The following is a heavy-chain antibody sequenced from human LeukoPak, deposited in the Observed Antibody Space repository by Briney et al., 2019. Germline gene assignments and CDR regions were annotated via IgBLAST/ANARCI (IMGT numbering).Heavy chain of an antibody. D-gene: IGHD1-14*01. V-gene: IGHV4-61*02. J-gene: IGHJ4*02. CDR1: GGSISSGSYY. CDR3: ARDRPPSRN. Sequence: SETLSLTCTVSGGSISSGSYYWSWIRQPAGKGLEWIGRIYTSGSTNYNPSLKSRVTISVDTSKNQFSLKLSSVTAADTAVYYCARDRPPSRNWGQGTLVTVSS. CDR2: IYTSGST.